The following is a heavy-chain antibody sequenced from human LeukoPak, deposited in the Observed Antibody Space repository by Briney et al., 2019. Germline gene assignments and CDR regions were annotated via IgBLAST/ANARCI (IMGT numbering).Heavy chain of an antibody. D-gene: IGHD5-12*01. J-gene: IGHJ4*02. CDR3: AKDEGDSGYSGYDSRPSFDY. Sequence: GGSLRLSCAASGFTFSRYWMNWVRQAPGKGLEWVANIKQDGSEKNYVDSVKGRFPISRDNSKNTLYLQMNSPRAEDTAVYYCAKDEGDSGYSGYDSRPSFDYWGQGTLVTVSS. CDR2: IKQDGSEK. V-gene: IGHV3-7*05. CDR1: GFTFSRYW.